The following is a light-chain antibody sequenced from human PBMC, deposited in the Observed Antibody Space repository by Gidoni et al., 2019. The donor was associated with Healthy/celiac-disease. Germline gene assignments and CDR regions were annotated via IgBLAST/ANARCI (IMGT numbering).Light chain of an antibody. Sequence: IRMTQSPSSFSASTGDRVTITCRASQGISSYLAWYQQKPGKAPKLMIYAASTLQSGVPSRFSCSVSGTDFTLLISCLQSEDCATYYCQQYYSYPRTFGQGTKVEIK. CDR1: QGISSY. V-gene: IGKV1-8*01. CDR2: AAS. CDR3: QQYYSYPRT. J-gene: IGKJ1*01.